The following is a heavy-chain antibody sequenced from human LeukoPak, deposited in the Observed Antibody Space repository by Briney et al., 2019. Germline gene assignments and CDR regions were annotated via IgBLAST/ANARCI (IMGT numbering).Heavy chain of an antibody. D-gene: IGHD6-19*01. Sequence: SETLSLTCAVYGGSIRSGGYSWSWIRQPPGKGLEWIGYIYHSGSTYYNPSLKSRVTISVDRSKNQFSLKLSSVTAADTAVYYCARENGSSGWYDYWGQGTLVTVSS. J-gene: IGHJ4*02. CDR3: ARENGSSGWYDY. V-gene: IGHV4-30-2*01. CDR1: GGSIRSGGYS. CDR2: IYHSGST.